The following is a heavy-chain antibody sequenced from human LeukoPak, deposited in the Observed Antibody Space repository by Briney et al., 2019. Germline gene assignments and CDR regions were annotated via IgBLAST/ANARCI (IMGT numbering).Heavy chain of an antibody. J-gene: IGHJ4*02. Sequence: ASVKVSCKASGGTFSSYAISWVRQAPGQGLEWMGGIIPIFGTANYAQKFQGRVTITADESTSTAYMELSSLRSEDTAVYYCARSPIPIVGATGNFDYWGQGTLVTVSS. V-gene: IGHV1-69*13. CDR3: ARSPIPIVGATGNFDY. CDR1: GGTFSSYA. CDR2: IIPIFGTA. D-gene: IGHD1-26*01.